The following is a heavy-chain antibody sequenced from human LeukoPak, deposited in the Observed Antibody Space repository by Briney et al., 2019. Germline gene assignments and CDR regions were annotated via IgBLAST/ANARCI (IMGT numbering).Heavy chain of an antibody. V-gene: IGHV3-30*02. D-gene: IGHD1-26*01. J-gene: IGHJ4*02. CDR2: IRSDGTNE. Sequence: GGSLSLSCAASGFVFSSFAMHWVRQAPGKGLEWVAFIRSDGTNEYYADSVKGRFSISRDNSKNTLYLQMNSLRPEDTGVYYCAKDPGWEDEDKYFENWGQGALVTVSS. CDR1: GFVFSSFA. CDR3: AKDPGWEDEDKYFEN.